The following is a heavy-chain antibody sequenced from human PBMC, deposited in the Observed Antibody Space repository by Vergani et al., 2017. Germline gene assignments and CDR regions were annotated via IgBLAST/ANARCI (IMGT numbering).Heavy chain of an antibody. CDR1: GFTFSSYW. Sequence: EVQLVESGGGLVQPGGSLRLSCAASGFTFSSYWMSWVRQAPGKGLEWVANIKQDGSEKYYVDSVKGRFTISRDNAKNSLYLQMNSLRAEDTAVYYCARDPAYSSGYLRGDYWGQGTLVTVSS. CDR2: IKQDGSEK. CDR3: ARDPAYSSGYLRGDY. V-gene: IGHV3-7*01. J-gene: IGHJ4*02. D-gene: IGHD3-22*01.